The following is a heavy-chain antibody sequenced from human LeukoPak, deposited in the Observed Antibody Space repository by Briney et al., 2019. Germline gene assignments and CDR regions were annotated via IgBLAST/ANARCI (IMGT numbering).Heavy chain of an antibody. CDR2: IYYSGST. Sequence: SETLSLTCTVSGDSISSSSFYWGWIRQPPGTGLEWIGSIYYSGSTYYNPSLKSRVTISVDTSKNQFSLKLSSVTAADTAVYYCARKIYSSGWYFDYWGQGTLVTVSS. D-gene: IGHD6-19*01. V-gene: IGHV4-39*01. CDR1: GDSISSSSFY. J-gene: IGHJ4*02. CDR3: ARKIYSSGWYFDY.